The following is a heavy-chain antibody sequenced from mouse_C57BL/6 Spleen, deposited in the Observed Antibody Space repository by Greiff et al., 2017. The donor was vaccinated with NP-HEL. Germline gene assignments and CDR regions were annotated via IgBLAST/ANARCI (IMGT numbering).Heavy chain of an antibody. CDR1: GYTFTSYW. V-gene: IGHV1-61*01. J-gene: IGHJ2*01. Sequence: VQLVESGAELVRPGSSVKLSCKASGYTFTSYWMDWVKQRPGQGLEWIGNIYPSDSETHYNQKFKDKATLTVDKSSSTAYMQLSSLTSEDSAVYYCAVDYYGSSYGYWGQGTTLTVSS. D-gene: IGHD1-1*01. CDR2: IYPSDSET. CDR3: AVDYYGSSYGY.